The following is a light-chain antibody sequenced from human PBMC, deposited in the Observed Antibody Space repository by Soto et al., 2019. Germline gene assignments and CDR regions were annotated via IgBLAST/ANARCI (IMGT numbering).Light chain of an antibody. CDR3: QQHKSYPRP. V-gene: IGKV1-5*03. CDR1: QSISSA. J-gene: IGKJ1*01. CDR2: KAS. Sequence: DIQMTQSPSTLSASVGDRVTITCRASQSISSALVWYQQKPGKAPNLLIYKASSLESGVPLRFSGSGSGTEFTLTISSLQPEDFAAYYCQQHKSYPRPFGQGTKVEIK.